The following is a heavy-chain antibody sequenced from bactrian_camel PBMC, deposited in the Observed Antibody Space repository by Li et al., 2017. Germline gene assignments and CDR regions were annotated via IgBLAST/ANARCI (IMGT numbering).Heavy chain of an antibody. V-gene: IGHV3S1*01. D-gene: IGHD5*01. Sequence: HVQLVESGGGTVESGGSLTLSCVASESTSPFCMAWFRQIPGKEREGVAFIDAGGRTLNARPARGRFTISRDDAKSTLYLQLNNLTIEDTAMYYCTRGSWRNGVRGQGTQVTVS. CDR2: FIDAGGRT. CDR3: TRGSWRNGV. J-gene: IGHJ4*01. CDR1: ESTSPFC.